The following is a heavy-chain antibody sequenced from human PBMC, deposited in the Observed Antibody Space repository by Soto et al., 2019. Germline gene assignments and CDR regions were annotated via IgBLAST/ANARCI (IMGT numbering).Heavy chain of an antibody. CDR2: IYYSGST. V-gene: IGHV4-31*03. J-gene: IGHJ5*02. Sequence: QVQLQESGPGLVKPSQTLSLTCTVSGGSISSGGYYWSWIRQHPGKGLEWIGYIYYSGSTYYNPSLKSRVTLSVDTPKNQFSLKLSSVPAGDTDVYYCARVVGIEVNWFDPWGQGNLVTVSS. D-gene: IGHD1-26*01. CDR1: GGSISSGGYY. CDR3: ARVVGIEVNWFDP.